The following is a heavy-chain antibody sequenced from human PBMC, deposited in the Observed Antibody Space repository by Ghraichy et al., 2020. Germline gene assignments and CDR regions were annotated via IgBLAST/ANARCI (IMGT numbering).Heavy chain of an antibody. J-gene: IGHJ3*02. D-gene: IGHD2-2*01. Sequence: WIGSIYYSGSTYYNPSLKSRVTISVDTSKNQFSLKLSSVTAADTAVYYCARLGFQDMVVVPASPLDAFDILGQGIM. V-gene: IGHV4-39*01. CDR3: ARLGFQDMVVVPASPLDAFDI. CDR2: IYYSGST.